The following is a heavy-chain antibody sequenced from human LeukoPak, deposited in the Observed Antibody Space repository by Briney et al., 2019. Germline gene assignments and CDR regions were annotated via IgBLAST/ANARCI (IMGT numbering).Heavy chain of an antibody. D-gene: IGHD3-10*01. J-gene: IGHJ5*02. CDR3: VKDGRFSGEFDP. CDR2: ISGSGGPT. V-gene: IGHV3-48*03. Sequence: GGSLRLSCAATGFTFSDYEMNWVRQAPGKGLEWVAYISGSGGPTYYAESVRGRFTISRDNAKNSLYLQMNSLIAEDTAVYYCVKDGRFSGEFDPWGQGTLVIVSS. CDR1: GFTFSDYE.